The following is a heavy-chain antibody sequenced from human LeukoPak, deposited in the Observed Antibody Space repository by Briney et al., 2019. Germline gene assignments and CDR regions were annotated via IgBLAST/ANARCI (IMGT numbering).Heavy chain of an antibody. V-gene: IGHV4-4*09. CDR1: GGSISGNY. Sequence: SETLSLTCTVSGGSISGNYWSWIRQPPGQGLEWIAYIHSSGYTNYNPSLKSRVTISVDTSNNQFSLKVTSVTAAATAMYYCTKRQGPTSGSYDYFDPWGQGALVTVSS. J-gene: IGHJ5*02. CDR3: TKRQGPTSGSYDYFDP. D-gene: IGHD1-26*01. CDR2: IHSSGYT.